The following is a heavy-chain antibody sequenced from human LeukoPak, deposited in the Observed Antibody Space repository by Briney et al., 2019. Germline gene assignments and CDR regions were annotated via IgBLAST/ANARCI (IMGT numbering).Heavy chain of an antibody. J-gene: IGHJ4*02. CDR1: GFTFSSYA. CDR2: ISGSGGST. Sequence: PGRSLRLSCAASGFTFSSYAMSWVRQAPGKGLEWVSAISGSGGSTYYADSVKGRFTISRDNSKNTLYLQMNSLRAEDTAVYYCAKVGDSSSWYPHFDYWGQGTLVTVSS. V-gene: IGHV3-23*01. CDR3: AKVGDSSSWYPHFDY. D-gene: IGHD6-13*01.